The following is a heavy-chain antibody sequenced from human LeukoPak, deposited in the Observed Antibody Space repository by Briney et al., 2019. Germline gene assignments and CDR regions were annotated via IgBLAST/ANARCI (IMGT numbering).Heavy chain of an antibody. CDR1: GYTFTGYY. D-gene: IGHD3-22*01. J-gene: IGHJ4*02. V-gene: IGHV1-2*06. Sequence: GASVKVSCKASGYTFTGYYMHWVRQAPGQGPEWMGRINPNSGGTNYAQKFQGRVTMTRDTSISTAYMELSRLRSDDTAVYYCARDENYYDSSAPPIYWGQGTLVTVSS. CDR2: INPNSGGT. CDR3: ARDENYYDSSAPPIY.